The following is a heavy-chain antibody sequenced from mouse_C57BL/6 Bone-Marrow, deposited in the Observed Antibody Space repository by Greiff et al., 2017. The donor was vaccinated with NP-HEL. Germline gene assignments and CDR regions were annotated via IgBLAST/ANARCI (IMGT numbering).Heavy chain of an antibody. CDR3: ARLRGYFDV. D-gene: IGHD1-1*01. V-gene: IGHV1-76*01. CDR2: IYPGSGNT. J-gene: IGHJ1*03. Sequence: QVQLQQSGAELVRPGASVKLSCKASGYTFTDYYINWVKQRPGQGLEWIARIYPGSGNTYYNEKFKGKATLTAEKSSSTAYMQLSSLTSEDSAVYFCARLRGYFDVWGTGTTVTVSS. CDR1: GYTFTDYY.